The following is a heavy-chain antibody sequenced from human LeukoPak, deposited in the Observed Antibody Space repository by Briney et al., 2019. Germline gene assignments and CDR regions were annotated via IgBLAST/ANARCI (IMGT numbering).Heavy chain of an antibody. CDR3: AKVESGIYGSGGY. CDR1: GFTFSSYA. CDR2: ISGSGGST. D-gene: IGHD3-10*01. J-gene: IGHJ4*02. Sequence: QAGGSLRLSCAASGFTFSSYAMSWVRQAPGKGLEWVSAISGSGGSTYYADSVKGRFTISRDNSKNTLYLQMNSLRAEDTAVYYCAKVESGIYGSGGYWGQGTLVTVSS. V-gene: IGHV3-23*01.